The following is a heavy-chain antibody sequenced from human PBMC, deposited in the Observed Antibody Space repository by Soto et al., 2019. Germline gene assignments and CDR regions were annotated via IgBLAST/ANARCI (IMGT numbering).Heavy chain of an antibody. D-gene: IGHD1-26*01. J-gene: IGHJ4*02. Sequence: PGGSLRLSCAASGFTFSSYGMHWVRQAPGKGLEWVAVIWYDGSNKYYADSVKGRFTISRDNSKNTLYLQMNSLRAEDTAVYYCASEGIVGATEYYFDYWGQGTLVTSPQ. CDR1: GFTFSSYG. V-gene: IGHV3-33*01. CDR3: ASEGIVGATEYYFDY. CDR2: IWYDGSNK.